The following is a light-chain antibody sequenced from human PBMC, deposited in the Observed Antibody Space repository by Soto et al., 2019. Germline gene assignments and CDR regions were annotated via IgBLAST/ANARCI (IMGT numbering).Light chain of an antibody. Sequence: DNPLTQSPSFLSASVGDRVTIPCRASQGIRNFLAWYRQKLGKAPKLLIYAASTLESGVSLRFSGSGSGTEFTLTISNLQPEDFATYYCQHLNSYPRALAFGGGTKVDIK. CDR3: QHLNSYPRALA. J-gene: IGKJ4*01. CDR1: QGIRNF. V-gene: IGKV1-9*01. CDR2: AAS.